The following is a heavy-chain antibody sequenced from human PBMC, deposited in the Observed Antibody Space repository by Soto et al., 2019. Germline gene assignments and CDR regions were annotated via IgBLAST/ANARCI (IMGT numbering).Heavy chain of an antibody. Sequence: SETLSLTCTVSGGSISSSSYYWGWIRQPPGKGLEWIGSIYYSGSTYYNPSLKSRVTISVDTSKNQFSLKLSSVTAADTAVYYCARPAGAAARPGGFDPWGQGTLVTVSS. J-gene: IGHJ5*02. V-gene: IGHV4-39*01. CDR2: IYYSGST. CDR1: GGSISSSSYY. D-gene: IGHD6-6*01. CDR3: ARPAGAAARPGGFDP.